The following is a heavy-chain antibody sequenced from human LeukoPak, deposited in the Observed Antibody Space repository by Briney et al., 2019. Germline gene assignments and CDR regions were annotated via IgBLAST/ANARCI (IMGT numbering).Heavy chain of an antibody. J-gene: IGHJ4*02. CDR2: ISYDAENE. Sequence: GGSLRLSCAASAFIFNSFAMHWVRLAPGKGLEWVAAISYDAENEFYADSVRGRFAISRDNSENTLHLPLDSLGAEDTGVFYCARARCSSTDCPPDYWGQGTLVTVSS. CDR3: ARARCSSTDCPPDY. D-gene: IGHD2-2*01. V-gene: IGHV3-30*08. CDR1: AFIFNSFA.